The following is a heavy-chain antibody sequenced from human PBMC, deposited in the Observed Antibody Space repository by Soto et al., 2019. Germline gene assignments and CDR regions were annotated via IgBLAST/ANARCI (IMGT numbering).Heavy chain of an antibody. CDR1: GFTFITYA. CDR2: ISPDSNTI. D-gene: IGHD6-19*01. V-gene: IGHV3-48*04. J-gene: IGHJ4*02. Sequence: GGSLRLSCAASGFTFITYAMNWVRQAPGKGLEWVSYISPDSNTIYYAESVKGRFTVSRDNAKNSLYLQMNSLRAEDTAVYYCARDDGSGDFDSWGQGTLVTSPQ. CDR3: ARDDGSGDFDS.